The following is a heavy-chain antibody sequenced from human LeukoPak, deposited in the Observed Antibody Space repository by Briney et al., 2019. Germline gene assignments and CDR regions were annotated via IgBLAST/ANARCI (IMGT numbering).Heavy chain of an antibody. Sequence: ASVKVSCKASGYTFTSYDINWVRQATGQGLEWMGWMNPNSGGTNYAQKFQGRVTMTRDTSISTAYMELSRLRSDDTAVYYCAREQPGCFDPWGQGTLVTVSS. D-gene: IGHD6-13*01. CDR2: MNPNSGGT. CDR3: AREQPGCFDP. CDR1: GYTFTSYD. J-gene: IGHJ5*02. V-gene: IGHV1-2*02.